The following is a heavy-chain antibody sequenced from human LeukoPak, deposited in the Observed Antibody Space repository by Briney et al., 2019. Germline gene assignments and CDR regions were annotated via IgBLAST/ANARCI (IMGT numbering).Heavy chain of an antibody. D-gene: IGHD6-19*01. CDR1: GYSFPTYW. CDR3: ARQVAVAAWEY. V-gene: IGHV5-51*01. CDR2: IYPGDSET. Sequence: GESLKISCKGSGYSFPTYWIAWVRQMPGKGLEWMGIIYPGDSETRYSPSFQGQVTISADKSISTAYLQWSSLKASDTAMYYCARQVAVAAWEYWGQGTLVTVSS. J-gene: IGHJ4*02.